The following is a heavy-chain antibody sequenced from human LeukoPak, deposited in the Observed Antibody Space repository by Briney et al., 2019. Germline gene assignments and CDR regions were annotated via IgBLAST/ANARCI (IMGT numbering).Heavy chain of an antibody. J-gene: IGHJ6*02. CDR2: IYSGGTT. CDR1: GFTVSSNY. Sequence: GGSLRLSCAASGFTVSSNYMTWVRQAPGKGLEWVSVIYSGGTTYYADSVKGRFTISRDNSKDTLYLQMNSLRAEDTAVYYCARGPPRGDTPTITPGTYGMDAWGQGTTVTVS. D-gene: IGHD5-18*01. V-gene: IGHV3-66*01. CDR3: ARGPPRGDTPTITPGTYGMDA.